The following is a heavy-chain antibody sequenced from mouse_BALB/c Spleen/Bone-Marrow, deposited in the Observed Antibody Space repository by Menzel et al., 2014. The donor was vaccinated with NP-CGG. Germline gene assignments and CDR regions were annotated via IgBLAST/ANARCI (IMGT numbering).Heavy chain of an antibody. J-gene: IGHJ3*01. D-gene: IGHD2-4*01. CDR3: ARHNYDETWFAY. CDR1: GFTFSDYY. V-gene: IGHV5-12*02. CDR2: ISNGGGST. Sequence: EVKLMESGGGLVQPGGSLKLSCATSGFTFSDYYMYWVRQTPEKRLEWVAYISNGGGSTYYPDTVKGRFTISRDNAKNTLYLQMIRLKSENTAMYYCARHNYDETWFAYWGQGTLVTVSA.